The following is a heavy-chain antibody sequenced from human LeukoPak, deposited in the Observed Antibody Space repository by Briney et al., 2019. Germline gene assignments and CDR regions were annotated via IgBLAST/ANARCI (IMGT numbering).Heavy chain of an antibody. CDR1: GYTFTSYD. D-gene: IGHD5-18*01. Sequence: GASVKVSCKASGYTFTSYDINWVRQAPGQGLEWMGWMNPNSGNTGYAQKFQGRVTMTRNTSISTAYMELSSLRSEDTAVYYCAKRGYSYGEFDYWGQGTLVTVSS. V-gene: IGHV1-8*01. J-gene: IGHJ4*02. CDR2: MNPNSGNT. CDR3: AKRGYSYGEFDY.